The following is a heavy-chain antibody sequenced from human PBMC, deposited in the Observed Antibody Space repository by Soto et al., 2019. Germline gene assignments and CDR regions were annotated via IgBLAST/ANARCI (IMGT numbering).Heavy chain of an antibody. D-gene: IGHD2-15*01. J-gene: IGHJ3*02. V-gene: IGHV4-59*01. Sequence: PSETLSLTCTVSGGSISSYYWSWIRQPPGKGLEWIGYIYYSGSTNYNPSLKSRVTISVDTSKNQFSLKLSSATAADTAVYYCARTGVDCSGGSCYYDAFDIWGQGTMVTVSS. CDR3: ARTGVDCSGGSCYYDAFDI. CDR2: IYYSGST. CDR1: GGSISSYY.